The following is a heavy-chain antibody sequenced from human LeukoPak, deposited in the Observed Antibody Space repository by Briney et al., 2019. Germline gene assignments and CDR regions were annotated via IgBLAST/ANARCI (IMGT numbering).Heavy chain of an antibody. CDR1: GGSISSYY. D-gene: IGHD2-15*01. Sequence: SETLSLTCTVPGGSISSYYWSWIRQPPGKGLEWIGYIYYSGSTNYNPSLKSRVTISVDTSKNQFSLKLSSVTAADTAVYYCARLPYCSGGSCRDYWGQGTLVTVSS. CDR2: IYYSGST. V-gene: IGHV4-59*08. J-gene: IGHJ4*02. CDR3: ARLPYCSGGSCRDY.